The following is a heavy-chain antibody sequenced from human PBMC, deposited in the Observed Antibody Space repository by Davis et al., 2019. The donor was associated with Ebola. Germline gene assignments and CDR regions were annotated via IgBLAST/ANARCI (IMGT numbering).Heavy chain of an antibody. CDR2: ISGSGAST. J-gene: IGHJ4*02. CDR1: GFIVSDKY. CDR3: ARVNSLGDFDY. D-gene: IGHD3-10*01. V-gene: IGHV3-53*01. Sequence: PGGSLRLSCAASGFIVSDKYMSWVRQAPGRGLEWVSSISGSGASTYFADSVKGRFTISRDNSKNTLYLQMNSLRAEDTAVYYCARVNSLGDFDYWGQGTLVTVSS.